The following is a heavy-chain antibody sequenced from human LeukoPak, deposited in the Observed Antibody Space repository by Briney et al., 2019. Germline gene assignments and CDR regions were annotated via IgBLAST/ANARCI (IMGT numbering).Heavy chain of an antibody. J-gene: IGHJ5*02. D-gene: IGHD4-23*01. CDR1: GYTLTELS. V-gene: IGHV1-24*01. CDR2: FDPEDGKT. Sequence: GASVKVSCKVPGYTLTELSMHWVRQTPGKGLECMGGFDPEDGKTIYAQKFQGRVTMTEDTSTDTAYMELSSLRSEDTAVYYCARDNSIADRGWWFDPWGQGTLVTVSS. CDR3: ARDNSIADRGWWFDP.